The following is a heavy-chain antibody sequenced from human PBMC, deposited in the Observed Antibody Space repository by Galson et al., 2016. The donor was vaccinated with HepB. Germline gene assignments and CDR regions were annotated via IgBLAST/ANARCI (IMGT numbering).Heavy chain of an antibody. CDR3: AKGGNTAARFFRRDTPFGY. J-gene: IGHJ4*02. Sequence: SLRLSCAASGFTFSNYAMNWVRQAPGKGLEWVSSISGSGGRIYYADSVKGRFTISRDNSKNTLYLQMNSLRAEDTAVYYCAKGGNTAARFFRRDTPFGYSGQGTLVTVSS. CDR2: ISGSGGRI. V-gene: IGHV3-23*01. CDR1: GFTFSNYA. D-gene: IGHD6-6*01.